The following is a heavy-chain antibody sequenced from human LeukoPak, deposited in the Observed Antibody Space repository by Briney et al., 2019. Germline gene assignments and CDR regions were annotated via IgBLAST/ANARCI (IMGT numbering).Heavy chain of an antibody. V-gene: IGHV3-23*01. CDR3: ARAVVGAAFDY. CDR1: GFTFSTYA. D-gene: IGHD1-26*01. CDR2: ISGSGGTT. Sequence: PGGSLRLSCAASGFTFSTYAMNWVRQAPGKGLEWVSGISGSGGTTYYADSVKGRFTISRDNSKNTLYLQVNSLRAEDTAVYYCARAVVGAAFDYWGQGTLVTVSS. J-gene: IGHJ4*02.